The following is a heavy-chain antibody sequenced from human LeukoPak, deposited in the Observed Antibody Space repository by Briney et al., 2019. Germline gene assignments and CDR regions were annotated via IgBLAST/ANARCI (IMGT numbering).Heavy chain of an antibody. V-gene: IGHV5-51*01. CDR1: GYSFTTSW. J-gene: IGHJ4*02. CDR3: ARVGSSSWSFDS. CDR2: IDPGDSDT. D-gene: IGHD6-13*01. Sequence: GESLKISCKGSGYSFTTSWIGWVRQKPGKGLEWMGIIDPGDSDTRYSPSFQGQVTISADKSISTAYLQWGSLKASDTAMYHCARVGSSSWSFDSWGQGTLVTVSS.